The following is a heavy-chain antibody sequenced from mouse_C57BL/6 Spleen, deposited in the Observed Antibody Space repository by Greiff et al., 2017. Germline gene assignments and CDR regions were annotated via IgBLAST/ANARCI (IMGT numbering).Heavy chain of an antibody. Sequence: EVQVVESGGGLVKPGGSLKLSCAASGFTFSSYAMSWVRQTPEKRLEWVATISDGGSYTYYPDNVKGRFTISRDNAKNNLYLQMSHLKSEDTAMYYCAREWGTTGGAYWGQGTLVTVSA. CDR3: AREWGTTGGAY. J-gene: IGHJ3*01. CDR2: ISDGGSYT. D-gene: IGHD2-14*01. V-gene: IGHV5-4*01. CDR1: GFTFSSYA.